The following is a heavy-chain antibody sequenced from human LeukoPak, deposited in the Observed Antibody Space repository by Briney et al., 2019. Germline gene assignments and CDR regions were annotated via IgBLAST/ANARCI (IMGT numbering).Heavy chain of an antibody. V-gene: IGHV1-2*02. CDR3: ARGTPHGWFGESGENWFDP. CDR1: GYTFTGYY. CDR2: INPNSGGT. D-gene: IGHD3-10*01. J-gene: IGHJ5*02. Sequence: ASVKVSCKASGYTFTGYYMHWVRQAPGQGLEWMGWINPNSGGTNYAQKFQGRVTMTRDTSISTAYMELSRLRSDDTAVYYCARGTPHGWFGESGENWFDPWGQGTLVTVSS.